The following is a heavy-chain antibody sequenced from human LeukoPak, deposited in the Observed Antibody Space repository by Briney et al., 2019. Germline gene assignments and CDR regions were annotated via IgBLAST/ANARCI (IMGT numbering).Heavy chain of an antibody. CDR2: INHSGST. CDR1: GGSFSGYY. J-gene: IGHJ4*02. CDR3: AIKGAHSFFDY. Sequence: SETLSLTCAVYGGSFSGYYWGWIRQPPGKGLEWIGEINHSGSTNYNPSLKSRVTISVDTSKNQFSLKLSSVTAADTAVYYCAIKGAHSFFDYWGQGTLVTVSS. V-gene: IGHV4-34*01. D-gene: IGHD1-26*01.